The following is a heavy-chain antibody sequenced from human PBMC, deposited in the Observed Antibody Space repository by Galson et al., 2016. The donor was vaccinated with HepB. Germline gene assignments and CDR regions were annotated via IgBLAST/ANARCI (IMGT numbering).Heavy chain of an antibody. CDR3: VHSLGYCSRTGCYNRYYYGMDV. D-gene: IGHD2-2*02. CDR2: IYWDDEK. V-gene: IGHV2-5*02. J-gene: IGHJ6*02. CDR1: GFSLSTSGAG. Sequence: PALVKPTQTLTLTCTFSGFSLSTSGAGVGWIRQPPGKALEWLAFIYWDDEKRSSPSLKSRLTITKDTSKNQVVLTMTNMDPVDTATYYCVHSLGYCSRTGCYNRYYYGMDVWGQGTTVTVSS.